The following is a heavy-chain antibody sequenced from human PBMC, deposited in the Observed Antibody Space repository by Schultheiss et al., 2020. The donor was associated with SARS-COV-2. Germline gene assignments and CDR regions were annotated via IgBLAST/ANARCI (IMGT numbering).Heavy chain of an antibody. V-gene: IGHV3-33*06. CDR2: IWYDGSNK. CDR3: AKGDTAMEYYYYYYYMDV. CDR1: GFTFSNAW. Sequence: GGSLRLSCAASGFTFSNAWMNWVRQAPGKGLEWVAVIWYDGSNKYYADSVKGRFTISRDNSKNTLYLQMNSLRAEDTAVYYCAKGDTAMEYYYYYYYMDVWGKGTTVTVSS. J-gene: IGHJ6*03. D-gene: IGHD5-18*01.